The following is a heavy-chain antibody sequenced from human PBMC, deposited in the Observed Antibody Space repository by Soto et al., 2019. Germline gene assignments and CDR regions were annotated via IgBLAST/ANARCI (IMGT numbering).Heavy chain of an antibody. V-gene: IGHV3-23*01. D-gene: IGHD3-10*01. CDR2: ISGSGGST. CDR3: AKDSLWAFRGVFDY. CDR1: GFTFSSYA. J-gene: IGHJ4*02. Sequence: GGSLRPSCAASGFTFSSYAMIWVRQAAGKGLEWVSAISGSGGSTYYADSVKGRFTISRDNSKNTLYLQMNSLRAEDTAVYYCAKDSLWAFRGVFDYWGQGTLVTVS.